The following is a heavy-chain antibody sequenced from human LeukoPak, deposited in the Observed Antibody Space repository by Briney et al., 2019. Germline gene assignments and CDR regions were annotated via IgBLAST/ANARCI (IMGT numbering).Heavy chain of an antibody. D-gene: IGHD3-10*01. V-gene: IGHV3-74*01. CDR3: ARGIARGSGSTQGY. Sequence: PGGSLRLSCAASGFTFSDDWIHWVRQAPGKGLVWVSRIKNDGGTTNYADSVKGRFTISRDNAKNTLYLQLDSLRAEDTAIYHCARGIARGSGSTQGYWGQGTLVTVSS. CDR1: GFTFSDDW. J-gene: IGHJ4*02. CDR2: IKNDGGTT.